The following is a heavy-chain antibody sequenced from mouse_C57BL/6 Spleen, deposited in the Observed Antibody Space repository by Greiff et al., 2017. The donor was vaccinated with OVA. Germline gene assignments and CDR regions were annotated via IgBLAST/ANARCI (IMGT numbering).Heavy chain of an antibody. D-gene: IGHD1-1*01. J-gene: IGHJ2*01. V-gene: IGHV7-3*01. CDR3: ARNYYGSSLDY. CDR2: IRNTANGYTT. CDR1: GFTFTAYY. Sequence: DVKLVESGGGLVQPGGSLSLSCAASGFTFTAYYMSWVRQPPGKALEWLGFIRNTANGYTTEYSASVKGRFTISRDNSQSILYLQMNALRAEDSATYYCARNYYGSSLDYWGQGTTLTVSS.